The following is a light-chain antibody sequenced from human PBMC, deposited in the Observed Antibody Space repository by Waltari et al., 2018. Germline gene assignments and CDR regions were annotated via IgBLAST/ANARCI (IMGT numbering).Light chain of an antibody. Sequence: QSVLTQPPSVSGAPGQRVTISCTGSSSNIGAGYDVHWYQQVPGTAPKLRIYGNNNRPSGVPDRFAGSKSAPSASRALPALQPDDEADYFCQSYDSGLGGFVFATGTTVTVL. CDR3: QSYDSGLGGFV. V-gene: IGLV1-40*01. CDR2: GNN. J-gene: IGLJ1*01. CDR1: SSNIGAGYD.